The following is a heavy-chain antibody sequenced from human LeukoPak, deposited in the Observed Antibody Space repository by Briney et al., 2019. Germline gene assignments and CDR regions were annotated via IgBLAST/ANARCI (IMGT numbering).Heavy chain of an antibody. CDR3: ARDRAYSAFDY. J-gene: IGHJ4*02. CDR1: GFTFRPSW. CDR2: IIPDGSEK. D-gene: IGHD1-26*01. V-gene: IGHV3-7*03. Sequence: QSGGSLRLSCAVSGFTFRPSWLPGFGQPQGGGRERVAIIIPDGSEKYYFESLKGRITISRDNAENSVHLQMNSLKAEDTAIYYCARDRAYSAFDYWGQGTLVTVSS.